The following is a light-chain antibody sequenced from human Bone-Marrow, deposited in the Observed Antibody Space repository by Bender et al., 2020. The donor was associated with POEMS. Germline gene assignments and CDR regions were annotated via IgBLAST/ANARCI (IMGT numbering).Light chain of an antibody. Sequence: QSALTQPASVSGSPGQSIAISCTGTSSDVGAYNYVSWYQQHPGKAPKLMIYDVIKRPSGVSDRFSGSKSGNTASLTISGLQADDEADYYCCSYVGTWVFGGGTKLTVL. CDR3: CSYVGTWV. CDR1: SSDVGAYNY. V-gene: IGLV2-14*03. J-gene: IGLJ3*02. CDR2: DVI.